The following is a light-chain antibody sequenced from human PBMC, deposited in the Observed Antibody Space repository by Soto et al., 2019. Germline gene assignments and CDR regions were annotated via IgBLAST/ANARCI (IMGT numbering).Light chain of an antibody. CDR1: QSVSSN. J-gene: IGKJ5*01. CDR3: QQYYNWPPVT. Sequence: EIVMTQSPATLSVSPGERATLSCRASQSVSSNLAWYQQKPGQAPRLLIYGASTRATGIPARFSGSGSGTEFIPTISSLQSEDFAVYYCQQYYNWPPVTFGQGTQLEIK. CDR2: GAS. V-gene: IGKV3-15*01.